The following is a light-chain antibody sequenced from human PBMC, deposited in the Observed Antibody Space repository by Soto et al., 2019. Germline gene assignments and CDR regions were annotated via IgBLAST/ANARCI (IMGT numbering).Light chain of an antibody. J-gene: IGKJ4*01. CDR2: GAS. Sequence: EVVMTQSPATVSVSPGEGVTLSCRASQTISNDLAWYQQKPGQAPRLLIYGASTRAPGVPARFSGGGSGIEFTLTISSLQSEDFAFYYCQQNNKWPPVTFGGGTKVEIK. V-gene: IGKV3-15*01. CDR1: QTISND. CDR3: QQNNKWPPVT.